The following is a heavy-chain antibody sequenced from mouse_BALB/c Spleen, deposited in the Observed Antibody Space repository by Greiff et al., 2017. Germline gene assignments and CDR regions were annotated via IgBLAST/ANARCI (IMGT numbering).Heavy chain of an antibody. CDR2: ISNLAYSI. V-gene: IGHV5-15*02. CDR3: ARDRQYYFDY. J-gene: IGHJ2*01. Sequence: DVHLVESGGGLVQPGGSRKLSCAASGFTFSDYGMAWVRQAPGKGPEWVAFISNLAYSIYYADTVTGRFTISRENAKNTLYLEMSSLRSEDTAMYYCARDRQYYFDYWGQGTTLTVSS. CDR1: GFTFSDYG. D-gene: IGHD3-2*01.